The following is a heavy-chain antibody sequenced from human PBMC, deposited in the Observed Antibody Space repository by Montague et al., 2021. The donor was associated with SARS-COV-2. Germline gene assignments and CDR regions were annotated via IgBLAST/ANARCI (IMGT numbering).Heavy chain of an antibody. CDR1: DGPITSSAYY. D-gene: IGHD2-21*02. J-gene: IGHJ6*02. CDR3: ASLGSPAYCGGDCYLRDYGTDV. V-gene: IGHV4-39*01. Sequence: SETLSLTCTVSDGPITSSAYYCCLIRQSPGKRLEWIGTIYYSGTTYSNPSLKSRLTISMDTSKRLFSLKINSVTAADTAVYFCASLGSPAYCGGDCYLRDYGTDVWGQGTRVTVSS. CDR2: IYYSGTT.